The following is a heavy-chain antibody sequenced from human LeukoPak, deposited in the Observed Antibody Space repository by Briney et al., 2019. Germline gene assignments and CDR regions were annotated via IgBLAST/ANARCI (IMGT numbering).Heavy chain of an antibody. CDR3: ARGRPVVGTLDY. Sequence: PSETLSLTCTVSGGSISSYDWNWIRQPPGKGLEWIGYIYYSGSTNYNPSLKSRITISVDTSKNQFSLNLSSVTAADTAVYYCARGRPVVGTLDYWGQGTLVTVSS. D-gene: IGHD6-19*01. CDR1: GGSISSYD. V-gene: IGHV4-59*01. CDR2: IYYSGST. J-gene: IGHJ4*02.